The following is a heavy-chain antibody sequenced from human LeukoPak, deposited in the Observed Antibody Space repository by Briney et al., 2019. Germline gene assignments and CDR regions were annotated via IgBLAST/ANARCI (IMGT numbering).Heavy chain of an antibody. D-gene: IGHD2-2*01. Sequence: SGTLSLTCAVSGGSISSSNWWSWVRQPPGKGLEWIGSIYYSGSTYYNPSLKSRVTISADTSKNQFSLKLSSVTAADTAVYYCARVVNPVVPAAAGIDPWGQGTLVTVSS. CDR3: ARVVNPVVPAAAGIDP. CDR2: IYYSGST. V-gene: IGHV4-4*02. J-gene: IGHJ5*02. CDR1: GGSISSSNW.